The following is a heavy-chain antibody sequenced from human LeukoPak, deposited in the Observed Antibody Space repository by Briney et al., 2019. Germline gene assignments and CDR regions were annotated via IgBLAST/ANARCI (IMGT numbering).Heavy chain of an antibody. Sequence: GASVKVSCKASGYTFTGYYMHWVRQAPGQGLEWMGWMNPNSGNTGYAQKFQGRVTMTRNTSISTAYMELSSLRSEDTAVYYCASLDVDTAITDAFDIWGQGTMVTVSS. CDR2: MNPNSGNT. CDR3: ASLDVDTAITDAFDI. J-gene: IGHJ3*02. D-gene: IGHD5-18*01. V-gene: IGHV1-8*02. CDR1: GYTFTGYY.